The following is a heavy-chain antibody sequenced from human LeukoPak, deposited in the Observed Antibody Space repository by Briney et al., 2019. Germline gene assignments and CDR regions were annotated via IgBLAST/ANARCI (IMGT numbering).Heavy chain of an antibody. CDR3: APSRRWCSGGSCYGGERAFDY. CDR1: GYTLTELS. D-gene: IGHD2-15*01. CDR2: FDPEDGET. V-gene: IGHV1-24*01. J-gene: IGHJ4*02. Sequence: ASVKVSCKVSGYTLTELSMHWVRQAPGKGLEWMGGFDPEDGETIYAQKFQGRVTMTEDTSTDTAYMELSSLRSEDTAVYYCAPSRRWCSGGSCYGGERAFDYWGQGTLVTVSS.